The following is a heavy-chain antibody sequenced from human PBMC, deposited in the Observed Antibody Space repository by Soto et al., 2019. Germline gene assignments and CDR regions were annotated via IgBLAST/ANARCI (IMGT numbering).Heavy chain of an antibody. Sequence: QVQLVQSGAEVKKPGSSVKVSCKASGGTFSSYAISWVRQAPGQGLEWMGGIIPISGTANYAQKFQGRVTITADESTGPAYMELSSLTSDDTAVSYCATSQGSSTSLEIFYYYYYGMDVWGQGTTVTVSS. CDR2: IIPISGTA. CDR1: GGTFSSYA. J-gene: IGHJ6*02. CDR3: ATSQGSSTSLEIFYYYYYGMDV. D-gene: IGHD2-2*01. V-gene: IGHV1-69*01.